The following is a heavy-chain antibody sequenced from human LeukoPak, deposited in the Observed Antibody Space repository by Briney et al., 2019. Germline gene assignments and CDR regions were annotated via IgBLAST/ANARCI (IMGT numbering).Heavy chain of an antibody. CDR1: GGSISSYY. CDR2: LYYSGST. Sequence: ETSETLSLTCTVSGGSISSYYWSWIRQPPGKGLEWIGYLYYSGSTNYNPSLKSRVTISVDTSKNQISLKLSSVTAADTAVYYCARDGGSNNYWFDSWGQGTLVTVSS. CDR3: ARDGGSNNYWFDS. D-gene: IGHD1-20*01. V-gene: IGHV4-59*12. J-gene: IGHJ5*01.